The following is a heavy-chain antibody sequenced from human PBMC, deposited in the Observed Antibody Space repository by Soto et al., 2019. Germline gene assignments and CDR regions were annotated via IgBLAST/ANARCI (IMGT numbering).Heavy chain of an antibody. J-gene: IGHJ4*02. CDR2: IYYSGST. Sequence: SETLSLTCSVSGGSIGSSSYYWAWIRQPPGKGLEWIGSIYYSGSTYYNPSLKSRVTISVDTSKSQFSLRLSSVTAADTALYYCARRRGSYQTDFWGQGTLVTVSS. V-gene: IGHV4-39*01. D-gene: IGHD1-26*01. CDR3: ARRRGSYQTDF. CDR1: GGSIGSSSYY.